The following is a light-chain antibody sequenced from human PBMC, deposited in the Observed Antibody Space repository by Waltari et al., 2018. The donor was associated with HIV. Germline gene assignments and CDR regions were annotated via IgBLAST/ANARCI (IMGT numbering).Light chain of an antibody. J-gene: IGKJ1*01. CDR3: QQYYTTPRT. V-gene: IGKV4-1*01. CDR1: RSVLYSSNNKNY. CDR2: WAS. Sequence: DIVMTQSPDSLAVSLGERATINCKSSRSVLYSSNNKNYLAWYQQKPGQSPKLLIYWASTRESGVPDRFSGSGSGTDFTLAISSLQAEDVAVYYCQQYYTTPRTFGQGTKVEVK.